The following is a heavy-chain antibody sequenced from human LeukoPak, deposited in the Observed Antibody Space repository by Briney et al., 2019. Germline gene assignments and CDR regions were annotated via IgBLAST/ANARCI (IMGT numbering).Heavy chain of an antibody. Sequence: PSETLSLTCTVSGGSISSGSYYWSWIRQPAGKGLEWIGRIYTSGSTNYNPSLESRVTISVDTSKNQFSLKLSSVTAADTAVYYCARGGDYFDYWGQGTLVTVSS. CDR3: ARGGDYFDY. V-gene: IGHV4-61*02. J-gene: IGHJ4*02. CDR2: IYTSGST. CDR1: GGSISSGSYY.